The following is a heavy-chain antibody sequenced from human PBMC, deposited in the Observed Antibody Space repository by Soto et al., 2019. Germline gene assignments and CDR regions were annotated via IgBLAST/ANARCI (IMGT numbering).Heavy chain of an antibody. J-gene: IGHJ6*02. D-gene: IGHD2-15*01. CDR3: ARSDCSGGSCYSFYYYGMDV. V-gene: IGHV4-31*03. Sequence: QVQLQESGPGLVKPSQTLSLTCTVSGGSISSGGYYWSWIRQHPGKGLEWIGYIYYSGSTYYNPSLKRRVTISVDTSKNQFSLKLSSVTAADTAVYYCARSDCSGGSCYSFYYYGMDVWGQGTTVTVS. CDR1: GGSISSGGYY. CDR2: IYYSGST.